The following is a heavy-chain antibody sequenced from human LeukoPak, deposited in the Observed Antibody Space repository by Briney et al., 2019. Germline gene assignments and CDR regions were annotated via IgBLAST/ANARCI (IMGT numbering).Heavy chain of an antibody. CDR1: GFTFSSYS. J-gene: IGHJ3*02. V-gene: IGHV3-48*01. CDR2: ISSSSSTI. CDR3: ARAAYYYDSRAFDI. Sequence: GGSLRLSRAASGFTFSSYSMNWVRQAPGKGLEWVSYISSSSSTIYYADSVKGRFTISRDNSKNTLYLQMNSLRAEDTAVYYCARAAYYYDSRAFDIWGQGTMVTVSS. D-gene: IGHD3-22*01.